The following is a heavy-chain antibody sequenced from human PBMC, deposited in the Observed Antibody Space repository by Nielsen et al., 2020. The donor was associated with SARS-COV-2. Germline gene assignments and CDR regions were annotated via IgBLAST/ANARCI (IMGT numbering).Heavy chain of an antibody. CDR2: IKQDGSEK. V-gene: IGHV3-7*01. D-gene: IGHD5-12*01. CDR1: GFTFSSYW. Sequence: GGSLRLSCAASGFTFSSYWMSWVRQAPGKGLEWVANIKQDGSEKYYVDSVKGRFTISRDNAKNSLYLQMNSLRAEDTAVCYCATYSGYDLAHYYFDYWGQGTLVTVSS. J-gene: IGHJ4*02. CDR3: ATYSGYDLAHYYFDY.